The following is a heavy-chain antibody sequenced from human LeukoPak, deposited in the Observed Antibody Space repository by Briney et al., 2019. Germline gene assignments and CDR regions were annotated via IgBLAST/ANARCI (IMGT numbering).Heavy chain of an antibody. V-gene: IGHV3-74*01. CDR3: AKGGSSYSEMDY. CDR2: INSDGINT. D-gene: IGHD4-11*01. Sequence: GGSLRLSCAASGFTFSNYWMHWVRQAPGKGLVWVSRINSDGINTSYADSVKGRFTISRDNSKNTLYLQMNSLRADDTAVYYCAKGGSSYSEMDYWGQGTLVTVSS. J-gene: IGHJ4*02. CDR1: GFTFSNYW.